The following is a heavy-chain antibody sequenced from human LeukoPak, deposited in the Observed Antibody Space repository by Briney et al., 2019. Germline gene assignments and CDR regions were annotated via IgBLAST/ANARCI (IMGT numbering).Heavy chain of an antibody. CDR1: GFTFSSYW. V-gene: IGHV3-7*03. D-gene: IGHD6-13*01. CDR2: IKQDGSEK. CDR3: ARDLLGSSWYPAYDY. Sequence: GGSLRLSCAASGFTFSSYWMSWVRQAPGKGLEWVANIKQDGSEKYYVDPVKGRFTISRDNAKNSLYLQMNSLRAEDTAVYYCARDLLGSSWYPAYDYWGQGTLVTVSS. J-gene: IGHJ4*02.